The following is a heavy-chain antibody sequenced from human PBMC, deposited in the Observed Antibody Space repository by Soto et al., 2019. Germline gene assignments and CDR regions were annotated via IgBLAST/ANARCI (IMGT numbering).Heavy chain of an antibody. V-gene: IGHV3-30*18. J-gene: IGHJ4*02. CDR3: AKDSLDRHSGYDYGGLDY. CDR2: ISYDGSNK. CDR1: GFTFSSYG. Sequence: QVQLVESGGGVVQPGRSLRLSCAASGFTFSSYGMHWVRQAPGKGLEWVAVISYDGSNKYYADSVKGRFTISRDNSKNTLHLQMNSLGAEDTAVYYCAKDSLDRHSGYDYGGLDYWGQGTLVTVSS. D-gene: IGHD5-12*01.